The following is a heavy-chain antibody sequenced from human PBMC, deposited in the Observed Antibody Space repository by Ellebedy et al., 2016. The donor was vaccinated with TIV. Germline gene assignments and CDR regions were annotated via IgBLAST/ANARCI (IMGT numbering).Heavy chain of an antibody. Sequence: GESLKISCSASGFNFNIYAMSWVRQAPGKGLEWVSLISASGDSTYYADSVRGRFTISRDNSKNTLYLQMSSLRVEDTALYYCAKLACNSPGCYSRYYFDYWGQGTLVTVSS. CDR1: GFNFNIYA. J-gene: IGHJ4*02. D-gene: IGHD2-2*02. V-gene: IGHV3-23*01. CDR3: AKLACNSPGCYSRYYFDY. CDR2: ISASGDST.